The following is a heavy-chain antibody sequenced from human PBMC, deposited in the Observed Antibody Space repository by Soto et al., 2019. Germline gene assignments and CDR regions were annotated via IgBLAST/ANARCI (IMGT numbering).Heavy chain of an antibody. J-gene: IGHJ4*02. D-gene: IGHD1-26*01. Sequence: VQLVESGGGLVKPGGSLTLSCTPSGFTFSTYSMNWVRQTPGKGLEWASSITPSSTYFYYADSVKGRFAISRDNAKNSVSLRMDSLRVEDSAIYYCARGMGHFDHWGQGIRVTVSS. CDR2: ITPSSTYF. CDR3: ARGMGHFDH. V-gene: IGHV3-21*02. CDR1: GFTFSTYS.